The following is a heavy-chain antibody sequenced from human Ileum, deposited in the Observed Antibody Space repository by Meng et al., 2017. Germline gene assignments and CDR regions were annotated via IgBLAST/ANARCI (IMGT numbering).Heavy chain of an antibody. CDR2: IFDTGPP. J-gene: IGHJ5*02. CDR3: AASLDGNRFDP. V-gene: IGHV4-30-4*01. D-gene: IGHD1-26*01. CDR1: GGSISSGDYY. Sequence: VQLQESGSGLGKSSQTLSLTCTVSGGSISSGDYYWRWLRQPPGKGLEWIGYIFDTGPPSYSPPLRSRLSISMDTSKNQFSLRLTSVSAADTAVYYCAASLDGNRFDPWGQGTLVTVSS.